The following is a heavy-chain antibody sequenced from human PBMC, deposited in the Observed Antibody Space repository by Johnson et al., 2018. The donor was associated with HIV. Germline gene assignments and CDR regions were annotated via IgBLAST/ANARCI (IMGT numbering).Heavy chain of an antibody. D-gene: IGHD3-16*01. CDR1: GFTVSNYY. V-gene: IGHV3-13*01. Sequence: VQLVESGGGLVQPGGSLRLSCAASGFTVSNYYMTWVRQATGKGLEWVSAIGTAGDTYYPGSVKGRFTISRENAKNSLYLEMNSLRAEDTAVYYCARDYETIWGQGTMVTVSS. J-gene: IGHJ3*02. CDR3: ARDYETI. CDR2: IGTAGDT.